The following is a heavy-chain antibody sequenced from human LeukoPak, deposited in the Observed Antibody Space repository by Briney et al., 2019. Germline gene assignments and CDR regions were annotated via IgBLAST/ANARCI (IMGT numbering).Heavy chain of an antibody. CDR1: GFTFSSYW. CDR2: ISSSGSTI. J-gene: IGHJ6*04. Sequence: GGSLRLSCAASGFTFSSYWMSWVRQAPGKGLEWVSYISSSGSTIYYADSVKGRFTISRDSAKNSLYLQMNSLRAEDTAVYYCARDTDCSNAAEGLDVWGKGTTVTVSS. CDR3: ARDTDCSNAAEGLDV. D-gene: IGHD4-11*01. V-gene: IGHV3-48*04.